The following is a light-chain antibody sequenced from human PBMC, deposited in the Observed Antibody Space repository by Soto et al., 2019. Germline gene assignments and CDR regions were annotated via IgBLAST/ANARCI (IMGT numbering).Light chain of an antibody. CDR2: EGS. CDR1: SSDVGSYNL. CDR3: CSYAGINTFVV. Sequence: QSALTQPASVSGSPGQSITISCTGTSSDVGSYNLVSWYQEHPGKAPKLMIYEGSKRPSGASNRFSGSKSGNTASLTISGLQADDEADYYCCSYAGINTFVVFGGGTKLTVL. J-gene: IGLJ2*01. V-gene: IGLV2-23*03.